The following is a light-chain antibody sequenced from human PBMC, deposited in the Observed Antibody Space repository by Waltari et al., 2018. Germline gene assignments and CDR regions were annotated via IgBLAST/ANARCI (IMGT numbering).Light chain of an antibody. CDR3: MQALEFPYS. V-gene: IGKV2-40*01. CDR1: QSLLDSEDGNTY. CDR2: EVS. J-gene: IGKJ2*03. Sequence: DIVMTQTPLSLPVTLGEPASISCRSSQSLLDSEDGNTYLEWYLQKPGRSPQLLIYEVSNRASGVPDRFSGSGSDTDFTLKSSRVEAEDVGVYYCMQALEFPYSFGQGTKVEIK.